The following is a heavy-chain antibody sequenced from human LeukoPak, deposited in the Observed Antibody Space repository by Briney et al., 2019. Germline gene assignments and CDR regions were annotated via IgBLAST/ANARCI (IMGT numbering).Heavy chain of an antibody. D-gene: IGHD3-22*01. V-gene: IGHV4-38-2*01. Sequence: PETLSLTCAVSGYSISSGYYWGWIRQPPGKGLEWIGSIYHSGSTYYNPSLKSRVTISVDTSKNQFSLKLSSVTAADTAVYYCARQDYYDSSVIDAFDIWGQGTMVTVSS. CDR1: GYSISSGYY. CDR2: IYHSGST. J-gene: IGHJ3*02. CDR3: ARQDYYDSSVIDAFDI.